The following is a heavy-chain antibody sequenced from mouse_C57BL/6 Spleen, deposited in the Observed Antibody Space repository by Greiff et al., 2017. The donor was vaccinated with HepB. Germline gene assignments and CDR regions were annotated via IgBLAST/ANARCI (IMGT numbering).Heavy chain of an antibody. CDR1: GFNIKDYY. CDR2: IDPEDGDT. D-gene: IGHD1-1*01. V-gene: IGHV14-1*01. CDR3: TTHITTVANYAMDY. J-gene: IGHJ4*01. Sequence: EVQLQQSGAELVRPGASVKLSCTASGFNIKDYYMHWVKQRPEQGLEWIGRIDPEDGDTEYAPKFQGKATMTADTSSHTAYLQLSSLTSEDTAVYYCTTHITTVANYAMDYWGQGTSVTVSS.